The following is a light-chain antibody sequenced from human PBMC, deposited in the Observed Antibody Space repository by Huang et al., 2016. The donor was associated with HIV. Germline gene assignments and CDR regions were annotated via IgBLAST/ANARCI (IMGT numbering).Light chain of an antibody. CDR3: HQYYNTPYT. J-gene: IGKJ2*01. CDR2: WAS. V-gene: IGKV4-1*01. CDR1: QSFLDNSKNKNC. Sequence: DIVMTQSPDSLAVSLGERATINCKSSQSFLDNSKNKNCLAWFQQKPGQPPKRLIYWASSRESGVPDRFSGSGSGTDVTLTISSLQAEDVAVYYCHQYYNTPYTFGQGTKLEIK.